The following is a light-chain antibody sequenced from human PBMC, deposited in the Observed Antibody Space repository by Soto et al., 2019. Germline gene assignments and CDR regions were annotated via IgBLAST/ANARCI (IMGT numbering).Light chain of an antibody. V-gene: IGKV3-15*01. CDR2: AAS. CDR3: QQYNNWPPFT. J-gene: IGKJ3*01. Sequence: EIVPAQSPATLSVSPGERATLSCRASQSVSSNLAWYQQKPGQAPRLLIYAASTRATGIPARFSGSGSGTEFTLTISSLQSEDFAVYYCQQYNNWPPFTFGPGTKV. CDR1: QSVSSN.